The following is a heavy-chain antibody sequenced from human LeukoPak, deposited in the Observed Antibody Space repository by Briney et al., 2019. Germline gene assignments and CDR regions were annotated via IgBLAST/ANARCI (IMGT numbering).Heavy chain of an antibody. CDR1: GGSITSYY. CDR2: MYYSGST. V-gene: IGHV4-59*01. CDR3: ASMSGRVYDILTGYYPKYFLH. Sequence: PSETLSLTCNVSGGSITSYYWSWIRQPPGKGLEWIGYMYYSGSTNYNSSLKSRVTISVDTSESQFSLDLTSVTAADTAVYYCASMSGRVYDILTGYYPKYFLHWGQGTLVTVSS. D-gene: IGHD3-9*01. J-gene: IGHJ1*01.